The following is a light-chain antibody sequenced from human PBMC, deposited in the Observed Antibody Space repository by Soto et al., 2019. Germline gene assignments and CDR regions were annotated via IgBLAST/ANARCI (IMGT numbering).Light chain of an antibody. CDR1: SGDIGSYNR. J-gene: IGLJ3*02. CDR3: SSYTSSSTLEGV. V-gene: IGLV2-14*01. Sequence: QSVLTQPASVSGSPGQSITISCTGTSGDIGSYNRVSWYQQHPGKAPKLIIYEVTDRPSGVSNRFSGSKSGNTASLTISGLQAEDEADYYCSSYTSSSTLEGVFGGGTKLTVL. CDR2: EVT.